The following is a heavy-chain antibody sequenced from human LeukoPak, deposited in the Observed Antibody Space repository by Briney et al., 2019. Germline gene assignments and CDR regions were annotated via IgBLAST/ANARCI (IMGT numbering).Heavy chain of an antibody. CDR2: IYTSVST. J-gene: IGHJ4*02. CDR1: GGSISSYY. CDR3: ARDCSSTSCYRYYFDS. Sequence: SETLSLTCTVSGGSISSYYWSWIRQPAGKGLEWIGRIYTSVSTNYNPSLKSRATMSVDTSKNPSPLKLSSVTAADTAVYYCARDCSSTSCYRYYFDSWGQGTLVTASS. V-gene: IGHV4-4*07. D-gene: IGHD2-2*01.